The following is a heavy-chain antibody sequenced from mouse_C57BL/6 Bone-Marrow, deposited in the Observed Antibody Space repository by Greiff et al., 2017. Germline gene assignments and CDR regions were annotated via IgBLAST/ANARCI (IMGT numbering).Heavy chain of an antibody. CDR1: GFNFKDDY. V-gene: IGHV14-4*01. CDR3: TDHGYDGYCDV. Sequence: VQLQQPGAELVRPGASVKLSCTASGFNFKDDYMHWVKQRPEQGLEWIGWIDPDNGDTEYASKFQGKATITADTSSNTAYLPLSSLTSEDTAVYYCTDHGYDGYCDVWGTGTTVTVSS. D-gene: IGHD2-2*01. CDR2: IDPDNGDT. J-gene: IGHJ1*03.